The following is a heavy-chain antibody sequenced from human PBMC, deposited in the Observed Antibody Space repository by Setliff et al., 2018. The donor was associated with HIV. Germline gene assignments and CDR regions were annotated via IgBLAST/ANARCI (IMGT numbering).Heavy chain of an antibody. CDR1: GFNVNNKY. CDR3: ARDPTVGSPDYFDF. D-gene: IGHD1-26*01. J-gene: IGHJ4*02. CDR2: MSIHGNVI. Sequence: GGSLRLSCAASGFNVNNKYMSWVRQAPGKGLEWVAVMSIHGNVIIYADSVEGRFTISRDNSRNRLFLQMNSLRVEDTAVYYCARDPTVGSPDYFDFWGQGTLVTVSS. V-gene: IGHV3-30*03.